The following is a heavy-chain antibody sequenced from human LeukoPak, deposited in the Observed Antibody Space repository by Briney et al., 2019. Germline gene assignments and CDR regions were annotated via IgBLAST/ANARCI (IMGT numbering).Heavy chain of an antibody. V-gene: IGHV3-30-3*01. CDR1: GFTFSSYA. CDR2: ISYDGSNK. CDR3: ARVRAPSGWFNSDY. J-gene: IGHJ4*02. Sequence: GGSLRLSCAASGFTFSSYAMHWVRQAPGKGLEWVAVISYDGSNKYYADSVKGRFTISRDNSKNTLYLRMNSLRAEDTAVYYCARVRAPSGWFNSDYWGQGTLVTVSS. D-gene: IGHD6-19*01.